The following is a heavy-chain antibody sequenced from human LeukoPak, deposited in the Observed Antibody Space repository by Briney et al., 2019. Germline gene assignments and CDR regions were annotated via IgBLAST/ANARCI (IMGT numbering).Heavy chain of an antibody. J-gene: IGHJ4*02. CDR3: ARGPSGYNYGMGDY. CDR1: GYTFTNYD. CDR2: MNPNSANA. V-gene: IGHV1-8*01. D-gene: IGHD5-18*01. Sequence: ASVQVSCKVSGYTFTNYDIIWVRQASGQGLEWMGWMNPNSANAGYAQRFQGRVTMTRDTSISTAYMELSSLTSEDTAVYYCARGPSGYNYGMGDYWGQGTLVTVSS.